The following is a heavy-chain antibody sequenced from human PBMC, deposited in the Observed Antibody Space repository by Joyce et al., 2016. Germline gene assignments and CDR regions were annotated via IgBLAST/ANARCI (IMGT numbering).Heavy chain of an antibody. V-gene: IGHV3-23*01. CDR3: AKDSDYGSSSVFPYYFDY. D-gene: IGHD6-6*01. J-gene: IGHJ4*02. CDR1: GFAFSNYV. Sequence: EVQLLESGGGLVQPGGSLRLSCADSGFAFSNYVMTWVRQAPGKGLELVCGISGGSDEKSYAHSVRGRFTISRDNSRNTLYLHMNSLTAEDTAVYYCAKDSDYGSSSVFPYYFDYWGLGTLVTVSS. CDR2: ISGGSDEK.